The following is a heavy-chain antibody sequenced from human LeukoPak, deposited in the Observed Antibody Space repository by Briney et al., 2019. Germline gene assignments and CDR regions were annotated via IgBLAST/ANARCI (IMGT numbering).Heavy chain of an antibody. CDR1: GGSFSGYY. Sequence: SETLSLTCAVYGGSFSGYYWSGIRQPPGKGLEWIGEINHSGRTNYNPSLKSRVTISVDTSKNQFSLKLSSVTAADTAVYYCATGPKGWFDPWGQGTLVTVSS. D-gene: IGHD1-14*01. CDR3: ATGPKGWFDP. CDR2: INHSGRT. V-gene: IGHV4-34*01. J-gene: IGHJ5*02.